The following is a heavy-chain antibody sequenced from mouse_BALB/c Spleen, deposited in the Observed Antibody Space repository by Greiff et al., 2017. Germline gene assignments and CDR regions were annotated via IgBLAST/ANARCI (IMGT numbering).Heavy chain of an antibody. D-gene: IGHD2-10*02. CDR1: GYTFTEYI. J-gene: IGHJ4*01. Sequence: VQLQQSGPELVKPGASVKLSCKASGYTFTEYIIHWVKQSAGQGLEWIGGFYPGSGSIKYNEKFKDKATLTADKSSSTVYMELSRLTSEDSAVYFCARQVSYYYAMDYWGQGTSVTVSS. CDR3: ARQVSYYYAMDY. V-gene: IGHV1-62-2*01. CDR2: FYPGSGSI.